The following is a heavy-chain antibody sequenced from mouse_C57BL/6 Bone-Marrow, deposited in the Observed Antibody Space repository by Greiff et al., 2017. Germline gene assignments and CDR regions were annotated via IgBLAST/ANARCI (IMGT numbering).Heavy chain of an antibody. CDR3: AKNILDSSGYGYAMDY. CDR1: GFSLTSYG. J-gene: IGHJ4*01. Sequence: VKLVESGPGLVAPSQSLSITCTVSGFSLTSYGVDWVRQPPGKGLEWLGVIWGGGSTNYNSALMSRLSISKDNSKSQVFLKMNSLQTDDTAMYYCAKNILDSSGYGYAMDYWGQGTSVTVSS. CDR2: IWGGGST. D-gene: IGHD3-2*02. V-gene: IGHV2-9*01.